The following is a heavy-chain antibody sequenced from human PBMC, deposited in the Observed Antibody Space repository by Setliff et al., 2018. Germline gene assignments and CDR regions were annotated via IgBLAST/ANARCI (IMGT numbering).Heavy chain of an antibody. CDR1: GGSISTNS. J-gene: IGHJ4*02. D-gene: IGHD6-19*01. CDR2: ISRDSNHI. V-gene: IGHV3-21*06. CDR3: ATSDWYAAFDH. Sequence: ETLSLTCTVSGGSISTNSYYWGWIRQAPGKGLEWVSSISRDSNHIYYADSVKGRFTISRDNAKNTLFLQMNSLRAEDAAVYYCATSDWYAAFDHWGQGTLVTVSS.